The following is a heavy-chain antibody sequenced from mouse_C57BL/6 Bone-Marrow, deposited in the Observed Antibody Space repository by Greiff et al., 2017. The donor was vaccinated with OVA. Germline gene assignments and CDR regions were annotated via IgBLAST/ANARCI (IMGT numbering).Heavy chain of an antibody. V-gene: IGHV5-12*01. CDR1: GFTFSDYY. J-gene: IGHJ4*01. Sequence: EVQLVESGGGLVQPGGSLKLSCAASGFTFSDYYMYWVRQTPEKRLEWVAYISNGGGSTYYPDTVKGRFTISRDNAKNTLYLQMSRLKSEDTAMYYCARHPDGCYLYYYAMDYWGQGTSVTVSS. CDR3: ARHPDGCYLYYYAMDY. CDR2: ISNGGGST. D-gene: IGHD2-3*01.